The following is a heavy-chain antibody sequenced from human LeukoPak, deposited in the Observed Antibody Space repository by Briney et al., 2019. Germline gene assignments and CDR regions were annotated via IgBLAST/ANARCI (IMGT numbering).Heavy chain of an antibody. J-gene: IGHJ5*02. V-gene: IGHV1-18*01. CDR2: ISAYNGNT. D-gene: IGHD6-6*01. Sequence: ASVKVSCKASGYTFTSYGISWVRQAPGQGLEWMGWISAYNGNTNYAQELQGRVTMTTDTSTSTAYMELRSLRSEDTAVYYCARDVSSSSGRHWFDPWGQGTLVTVSS. CDR3: ARDVSSSSGRHWFDP. CDR1: GYTFTSYG.